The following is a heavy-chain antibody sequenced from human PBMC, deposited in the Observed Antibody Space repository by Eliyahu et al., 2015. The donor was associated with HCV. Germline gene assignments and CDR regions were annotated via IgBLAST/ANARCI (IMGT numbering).Heavy chain of an antibody. CDR1: GYSFTSNF. CDR3: ARSSGVYYHVAGTYYYPPDY. V-gene: IGHV1-46*01. D-gene: IGHD3-10*01. Sequence: QVRLVQSGAEVKKPGASVKXSCTTSGYSFTSNFIXWLRQAPGXGLXWMGMLHPNGGRISYSERFQGRVALTRDTSTSTVYMELSSLRSEDTAVYYCARSSGVYYHVAGTYYYPPDYWGQGTLVTVSS. CDR2: LHPNGGRI. J-gene: IGHJ4*02.